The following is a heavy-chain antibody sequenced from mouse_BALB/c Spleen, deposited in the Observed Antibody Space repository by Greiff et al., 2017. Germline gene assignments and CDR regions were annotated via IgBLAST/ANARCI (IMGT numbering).Heavy chain of an antibody. J-gene: IGHJ2*01. CDR3: ASLANWDY. V-gene: IGHV14-3*02. D-gene: IGHD4-1*01. Sequence: VHVKQSGAELVKPGASVKLSCTASGFNIKDTYMHWVKQRPEQGLEWIGRIDPANGNTKYDPKFQGKATITADTSSNTAYLQLSSLTSEDTAVYYCASLANWDYWGQGTTLTVSS. CDR2: IDPANGNT. CDR1: GFNIKDTY.